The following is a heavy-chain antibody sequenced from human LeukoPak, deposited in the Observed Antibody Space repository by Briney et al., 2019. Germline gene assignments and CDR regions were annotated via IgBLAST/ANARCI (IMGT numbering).Heavy chain of an antibody. D-gene: IGHD1-1*01. J-gene: IGHJ1*01. CDR3: SGLATGTHAEIGL. V-gene: IGHV4-59*01. CDR2: LYNTGRT. CDR1: GVSISRYY. Sequence: SETLSLTCRVSGVSISRYYGSCVRQPPGKGLEWIGYLYNTGRTNYNPSLKSRITISADTSKNQLSLRLESVTTAHTAVYYWSGLATGTHAEIGLWGQGTLVTVSS.